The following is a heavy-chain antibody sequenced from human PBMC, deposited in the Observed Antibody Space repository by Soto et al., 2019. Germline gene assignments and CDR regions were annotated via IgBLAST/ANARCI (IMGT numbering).Heavy chain of an antibody. CDR3: ARSYSTSLNWFDP. J-gene: IGHJ5*02. D-gene: IGHD2-2*01. CDR1: GFTLSANY. CDR2: IYSDDST. Sequence: EVQLVESGGGLIQPGGSLILSCAASGFTLSANYMSWVRQAPGKGLEWVSVIYSDDSTYYADSVKGRFTISRDNSKNTLFLQMNSLRAEDTAVYYCARSYSTSLNWFDPWGQGTLVSVSS. V-gene: IGHV3-53*01.